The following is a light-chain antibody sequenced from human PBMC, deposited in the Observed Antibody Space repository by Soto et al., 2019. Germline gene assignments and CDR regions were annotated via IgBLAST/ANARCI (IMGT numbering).Light chain of an antibody. V-gene: IGKV1-5*01. Sequence: DIQMTQFPSTLSASVGDRVTITCRASQTTNTWLAWDQQKPGTAPKLLIYDASSLEGGVPSRFSASGAGTEFTLTISSRQPDDLATYYCQHYISYPYTFGQGTKVAIK. CDR3: QHYISYPYT. CDR2: DAS. CDR1: QTTNTW. J-gene: IGKJ2*01.